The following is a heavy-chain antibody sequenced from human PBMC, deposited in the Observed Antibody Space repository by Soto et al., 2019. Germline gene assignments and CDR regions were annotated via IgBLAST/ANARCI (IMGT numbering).Heavy chain of an antibody. CDR1: GGSISSYY. V-gene: IGHV4-59*08. J-gene: IGHJ6*03. D-gene: IGHD6-6*01. CDR2: IYYSGST. Sequence: PSATLSLTCTVSGGSISSYYWSWIRQPPGKGLEWIGYIYYSGSTNYNPSLKSRVTISVDTSKNQFSLKLSSVTAADTAVYYCARRKYSSSSGGQKYYYYYYYMDVWGKGTTVTVSS. CDR3: ARRKYSSSSGGQKYYYYYYYMDV.